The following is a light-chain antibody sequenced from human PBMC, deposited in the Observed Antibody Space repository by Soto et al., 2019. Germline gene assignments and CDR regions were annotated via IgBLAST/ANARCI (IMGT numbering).Light chain of an antibody. CDR3: QQYNNWPPLT. CDR2: GAS. Sequence: EIVMTQSPATLSVSPGERATLSCRASQSVSSNLAWYQQKPGQAPRLLIYGASTRATGIPARFSGSASGTEFTLTISSLQSEDFAVYYWQQYNNWPPLTFGGGTKVEIK. CDR1: QSVSSN. V-gene: IGKV3-15*01. J-gene: IGKJ4*01.